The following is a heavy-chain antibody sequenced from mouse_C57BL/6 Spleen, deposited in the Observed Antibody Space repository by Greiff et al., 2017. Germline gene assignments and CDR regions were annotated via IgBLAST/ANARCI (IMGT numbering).Heavy chain of an antibody. CDR2: IYPGDGDT. CDR1: GYAFSRSW. Sequence: QVQLQQSGAELVKPGASVKISCKASGYAFSRSWMNWVKQRPGKGLEWIGQIYPGDGDTNYNGKFKGKATLTADKSSSTAYMQLSSLTSEDSAVYFCAGGRSAMDYWGQGTSVTVSS. CDR3: AGGRSAMDY. V-gene: IGHV1-80*01. J-gene: IGHJ4*01.